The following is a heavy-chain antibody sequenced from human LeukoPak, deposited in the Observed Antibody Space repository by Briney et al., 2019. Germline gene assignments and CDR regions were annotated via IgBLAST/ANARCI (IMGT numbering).Heavy chain of an antibody. Sequence: GASVKVSCKASGASFSSDAISWGRQVPGQGLEWVGQIIPIYGATNYAQKFQDRVTITTVDSPSTAHMELSSLRPDDTAVYYCAREARICGNTDCYPAFDIWGQGTTVIVSS. CDR3: AREARICGNTDCYPAFDI. J-gene: IGHJ3*02. V-gene: IGHV1-69*05. CDR1: GASFSSDA. D-gene: IGHD2-21*02. CDR2: IIPIYGAT.